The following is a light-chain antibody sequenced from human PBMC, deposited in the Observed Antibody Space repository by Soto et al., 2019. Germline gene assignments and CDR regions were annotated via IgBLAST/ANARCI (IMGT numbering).Light chain of an antibody. CDR1: SSDVGGYNY. J-gene: IGLJ2*01. CDR2: EVS. CDR3: SSYTSSSTPV. V-gene: IGLV2-14*01. Sequence: QSVLTQPASVSGSPGQSITISCTGTSSDVGGYNYVSWYQQHPGKAPKLMIYEVSNRPSGVSNRFSGSKSGNTASLTISGLQAEDEADYSCSSYTSSSTPVFGGGTKLTVL.